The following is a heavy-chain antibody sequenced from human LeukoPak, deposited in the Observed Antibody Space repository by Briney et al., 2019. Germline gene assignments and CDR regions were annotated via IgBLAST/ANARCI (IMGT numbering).Heavy chain of an antibody. V-gene: IGHV4-38-2*02. CDR2: IYHSGST. D-gene: IGHD6-6*01. J-gene: IGHJ4*02. CDR1: GYSISSGYY. CDR3: ARGTEYSSSSAVFY. Sequence: HPSETLSLTCTVSGYSISSGYYWGWIRQPPGKGLEWIGSIYHSGSTYYNPSLKSRVTISVDTSKNQFSLKLSSVTAADTAVYYCARGTEYSSSSAVFYWGQGTLVTVSS.